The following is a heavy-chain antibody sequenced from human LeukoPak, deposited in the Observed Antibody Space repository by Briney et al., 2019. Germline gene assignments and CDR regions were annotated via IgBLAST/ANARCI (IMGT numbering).Heavy chain of an antibody. D-gene: IGHD4-17*01. CDR1: GFTFSDYY. CDR3: AAIRISATTVTTKVY. Sequence: PGGSLRLSCAASGFTFSDYYMSWIRQAPGKGLEWVSYISSSGSTIYYADSVKGRFTISRDNAKNSLYLQMNSLRAEDTALYYCAAIRISATTVTTKVYWGQGTLVTVSS. V-gene: IGHV3-11*01. CDR2: ISSSGSTI. J-gene: IGHJ4*02.